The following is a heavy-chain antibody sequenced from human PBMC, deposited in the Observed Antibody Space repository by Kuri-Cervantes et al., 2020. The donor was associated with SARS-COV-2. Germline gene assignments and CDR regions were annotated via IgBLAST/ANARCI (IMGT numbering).Heavy chain of an antibody. CDR1: GFNFSTTD. D-gene: IGHD2-8*01. CDR3: AKDHAGVHDF. J-gene: IGHJ4*02. CDR2: ISSDGKNK. Sequence: GESLKISCVASGFNFSTTDMHWVRQAPGKGLEWVTFISSDGKNKKCMASGKGRFTISRDNSQNTLHLQMKSLRDEDMAIYYCAKDHAGVHDFWGQGTLVTVSS. V-gene: IGHV3-30*18.